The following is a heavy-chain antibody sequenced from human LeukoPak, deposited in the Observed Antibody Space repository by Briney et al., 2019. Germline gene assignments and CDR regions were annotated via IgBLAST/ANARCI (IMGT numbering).Heavy chain of an antibody. V-gene: IGHV4-34*01. CDR3: AREYCSGGSCYGAVDY. CDR2: INHSGST. D-gene: IGHD2-15*01. J-gene: IGHJ4*02. Sequence: SETLSLTCAVYGGSFSGYYWSWIRQPPGKGLEWVGEINHSGSTNYNPSLKSRVTISVDTSKNQFSLKLSSVTAADTAVYYCAREYCSGGSCYGAVDYWGQGTLVTVSS. CDR1: GGSFSGYY.